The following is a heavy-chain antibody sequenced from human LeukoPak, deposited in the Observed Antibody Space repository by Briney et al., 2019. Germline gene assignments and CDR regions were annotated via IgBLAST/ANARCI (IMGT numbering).Heavy chain of an antibody. CDR3: ARFNFGELENDAFDI. J-gene: IGHJ3*02. V-gene: IGHV1-46*01. CDR2: INPSGGST. Sequence: ASVTVSCKASGYTFTSYYMHWVRQAPGQGLEWMGIINPSGGSTSYAQKFQGRVTMTRDTSTSTVYMELSSLRSEDTAVNYCARFNFGELENDAFDIWGQGTMVTVSS. CDR1: GYTFTSYY. D-gene: IGHD3-10*01.